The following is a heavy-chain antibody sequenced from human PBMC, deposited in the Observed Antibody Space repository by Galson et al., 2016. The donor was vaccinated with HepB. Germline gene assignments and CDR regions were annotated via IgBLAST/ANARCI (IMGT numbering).Heavy chain of an antibody. CDR1: GFSVSNNY. D-gene: IGHD2-15*01. CDR2: ITSSGGNT. V-gene: IGHV3-23*01. J-gene: IGHJ4*02. Sequence: SLRLSCAPSGFSVSNNYMNWVRQAPGKGLEWVSSITSSGGNTYYTDSVKGRFTISRDNSQNTLLLQMNSLRAEDTAVYYCAKDGIMVAANPYHFHYWGQGTPVTVSS. CDR3: AKDGIMVAANPYHFHY.